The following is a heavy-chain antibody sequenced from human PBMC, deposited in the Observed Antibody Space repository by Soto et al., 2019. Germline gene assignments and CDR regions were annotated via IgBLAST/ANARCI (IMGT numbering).Heavy chain of an antibody. CDR1: GFSHRNSGVG. CDR3: AHLTTGGFYFDY. J-gene: IGHJ4*02. D-gene: IGHD4-17*01. V-gene: IGHV2-5*02. CDR2: IYWDDDK. Sequence: QITLKESGPTLVKPTQTLTLTCTFSGFSHRNSGVGVDWIRQPPGKALEWLALIYWDDDKRSSPSLKSRLTITKDTSNNQVVLTMTNMDPVDTATYYCAHLTTGGFYFDYWGQGTLVTVSS.